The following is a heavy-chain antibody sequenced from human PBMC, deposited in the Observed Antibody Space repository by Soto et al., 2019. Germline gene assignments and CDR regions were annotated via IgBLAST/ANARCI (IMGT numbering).Heavy chain of an antibody. J-gene: IGHJ3*02. V-gene: IGHV4-61*01. CDR3: ARSPTVTRDDAVDI. Sequence: QMQLQESGPGLVKPSETLSLTCTVSGGSVSSGSYYWNWIRQPPGKGLEWIGYIYHSGSTNYNPSLKSRVTISVDTSKNQFSLKLSSVTAADTAVYYCARSPTVTRDDAVDIWGQGTMVTVSP. CDR1: GGSVSSGSYY. D-gene: IGHD4-17*01. CDR2: IYHSGST.